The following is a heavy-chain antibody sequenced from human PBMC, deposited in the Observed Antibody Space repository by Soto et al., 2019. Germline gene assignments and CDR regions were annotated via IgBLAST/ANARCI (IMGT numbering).Heavy chain of an antibody. D-gene: IGHD3-3*01. Sequence: SETLSLTCTVSGGSISSGDYYWSWIRQVPGKGLEWIGYIYYSGGTHYNPSLKSRVTISLDTSKNQFSLRLLSVTDADTAVYYCARGQRFSDWFDPWGQGTLVTVSS. CDR1: GGSISSGDYY. CDR2: IYYSGGT. J-gene: IGHJ5*02. V-gene: IGHV4-30-4*08. CDR3: ARGQRFSDWFDP.